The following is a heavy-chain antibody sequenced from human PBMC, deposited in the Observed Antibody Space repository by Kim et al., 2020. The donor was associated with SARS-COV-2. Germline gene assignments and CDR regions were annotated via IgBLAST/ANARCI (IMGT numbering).Heavy chain of an antibody. J-gene: IGHJ6*02. D-gene: IGHD2-2*01. Sequence: GGSLRLSCAASGFTFSSYGMNWVRQAPGKGLEWVSSISGSGGNTYYADSVKGRFTISRDNSRNTLYLQINSLRAEDTAVYYCAKDGPGGCGSASCSSPDVWGQGTGLPVSS. CDR1: GFTFSSYG. CDR2: ISGSGGNT. V-gene: IGHV3-23*01. CDR3: AKDGPGGCGSASCSSPDV.